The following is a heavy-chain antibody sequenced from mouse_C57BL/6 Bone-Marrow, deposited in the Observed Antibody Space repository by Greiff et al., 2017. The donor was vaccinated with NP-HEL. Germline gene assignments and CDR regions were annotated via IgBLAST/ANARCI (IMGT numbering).Heavy chain of an antibody. D-gene: IGHD1-1*01. CDR2: ISYDGSN. CDR1: GYSITSGYY. J-gene: IGHJ3*01. Sequence: VQLKESGPGLVKPSQSLSLTCSVTGYSITSGYYWNWIRQFPGNKLEWMGYISYDGSNNYNPSLKNRISITRDTSKNQFFLKLNSVTTEDTATYYCARDQGDYGTAWFAYWGQGTLVTVSA. CDR3: ARDQGDYGTAWFAY. V-gene: IGHV3-6*01.